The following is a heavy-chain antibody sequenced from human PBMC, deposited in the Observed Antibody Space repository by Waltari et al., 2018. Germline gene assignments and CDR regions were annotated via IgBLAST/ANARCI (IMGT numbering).Heavy chain of an antibody. CDR2: ISSSGSTI. CDR1: GYSISSGYY. D-gene: IGHD3-3*01. J-gene: IGHJ6*02. V-gene: IGHV3-11*04. Sequence: QVQLQESGPGLVKPSETLSLTCAVSGYSISSGYYWGWIRQPPGKGLEWFSYISSSGSTIYYADSVKGRFTISRDNAKNSLYLQMNSLRAEDTAVYYCARGGYDFWSGYSNISHDYYYYGMDVWGQGTTVTVSS. CDR3: ARGGYDFWSGYSNISHDYYYYGMDV.